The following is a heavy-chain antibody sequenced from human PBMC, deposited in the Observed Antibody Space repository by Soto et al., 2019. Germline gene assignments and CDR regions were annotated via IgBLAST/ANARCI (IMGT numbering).Heavy chain of an antibody. CDR1: GGSISSDY. J-gene: IGHJ4*02. V-gene: IGHV4-59*08. CDR3: ASHDGLRSTDY. CDR2: IHSGST. Sequence: SETLSLTCTVSGGSISSDYWNWIRQPPGKGLEWIGYIHSGSTTYSASLRSRVTISVDTSKNQFSLKLSSVTAADTAVYFCASHDGLRSTDYWGQGTLVTVSS. D-gene: IGHD3-10*01.